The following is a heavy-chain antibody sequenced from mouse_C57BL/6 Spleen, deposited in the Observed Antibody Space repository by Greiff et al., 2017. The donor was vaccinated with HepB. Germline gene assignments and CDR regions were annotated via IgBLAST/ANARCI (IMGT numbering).Heavy chain of an antibody. CDR2: INPNYGTT. D-gene: IGHD1-1*01. CDR3: ARTPYGSSYYAMDY. CDR1: GYSFTDYN. J-gene: IGHJ4*01. V-gene: IGHV1-39*01. Sequence: VQLKESGPELVKPGASVKISCKASGYSFTDYNMNWVKQSNGKSLEWIGVINPNYGTTSYNQKFKGKATLTVDQSSSTAYMQLNSLTSEDSAVYYCARTPYGSSYYAMDYWGQGTSVTVSS.